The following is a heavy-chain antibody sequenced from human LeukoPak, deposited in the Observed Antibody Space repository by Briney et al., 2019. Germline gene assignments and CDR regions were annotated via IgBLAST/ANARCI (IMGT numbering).Heavy chain of an antibody. CDR2: INPNSGGT. CDR3: ARDLGYCSGGSCYGVY. D-gene: IGHD2-15*01. Sequence: GASVKVSCKASGYTFTSYGISWVRQAPGQGLEWMGWINPNSGGTNYAQKLQGRVTMTTDTSTSTAYMELRSLRSDDTAVYYCARDLGYCSGGSCYGVYWGQGTLVTVSS. V-gene: IGHV1-18*01. CDR1: GYTFTSYG. J-gene: IGHJ4*02.